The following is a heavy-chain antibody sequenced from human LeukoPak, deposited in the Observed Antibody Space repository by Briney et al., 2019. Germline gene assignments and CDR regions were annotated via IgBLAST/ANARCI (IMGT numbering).Heavy chain of an antibody. CDR2: ISYDGTNE. D-gene: IGHD3-16*01. CDR1: GFTFSTYT. CDR3: ARDQVGD. J-gene: IGHJ4*02. V-gene: IGHV3-30*09. Sequence: GSLRLSCAASGFTFSTYTMHWVRQVPGKGLGWVGAISYDGTNEYYADSVKDRFAISRDNSKNTLFLQMNTLRPEDTAVYYCARDQVGDWGQGTLVTVSS.